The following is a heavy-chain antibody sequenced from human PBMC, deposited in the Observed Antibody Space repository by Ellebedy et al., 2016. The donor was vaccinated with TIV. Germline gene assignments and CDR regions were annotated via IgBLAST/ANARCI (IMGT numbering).Heavy chain of an antibody. D-gene: IGHD5-12*01. CDR1: GFTFSSYA. CDR2: ISSNGGST. J-gene: IGHJ6*02. CDR3: VKDLGVATESVYYYGMDV. Sequence: GESLKISCSASGFTFSSYAMHWVRQAPGKGLEYVSAISSNGGSTYYADSVKGRFTISRDNSKNTLYLQMSSLRAEDTAVYYCVKDLGVATESVYYYGMDVWGQGTTVTVSS. V-gene: IGHV3-64D*06.